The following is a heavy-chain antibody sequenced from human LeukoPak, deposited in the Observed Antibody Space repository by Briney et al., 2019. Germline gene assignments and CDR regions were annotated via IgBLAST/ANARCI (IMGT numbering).Heavy chain of an antibody. Sequence: SETLSLTCTVSGGSISSSSYYWGWIRQPPGKGLEWIGEINHSGSTNYNPSLKSRVTISVDTSKNQFSLKLSSVTAADTAVYYCARLMVRGARNDYWGQGTLVTVSS. CDR2: INHSGST. V-gene: IGHV4-39*07. CDR3: ARLMVRGARNDY. J-gene: IGHJ4*02. D-gene: IGHD3-10*01. CDR1: GGSISSSSYY.